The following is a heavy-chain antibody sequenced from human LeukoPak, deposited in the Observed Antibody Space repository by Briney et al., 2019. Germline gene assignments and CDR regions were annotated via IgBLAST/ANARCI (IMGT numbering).Heavy chain of an antibody. J-gene: IGHJ5*02. CDR1: GYTFTDYY. Sequence: ASVKVSCKASGYTFTDYYVHWVRQAPGQGLQWMGWIYPKNGDTHYAQNFQGRVTMSRDTSVTTVHMEVTGLTSDDTAIYYCARGRITYNWFDPWGQGTLVTVSS. CDR3: ARGRITYNWFDP. V-gene: IGHV1-2*02. CDR2: IYPKNGDT. D-gene: IGHD1-14*01.